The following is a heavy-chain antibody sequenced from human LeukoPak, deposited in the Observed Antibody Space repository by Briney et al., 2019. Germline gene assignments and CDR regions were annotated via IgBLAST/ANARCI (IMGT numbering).Heavy chain of an antibody. J-gene: IGHJ4*02. D-gene: IGHD4-17*01. CDR1: GFTFSSYW. CDR2: IKQDGSEK. V-gene: IGHV3-7*01. CDR3: GTTVTTGRRY. Sequence: GGSLRLSCAASGFTFSSYWMSWVRQAPGKGLEWVANIKQDGSEKYYMDSVKGRFTISRNNAKNSLYLQMNSLRAEDTAVYYCGTTVTTGRRYWGQGTLVAVSS.